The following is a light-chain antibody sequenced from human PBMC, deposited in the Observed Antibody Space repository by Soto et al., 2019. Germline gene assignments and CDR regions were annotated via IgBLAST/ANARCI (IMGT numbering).Light chain of an antibody. CDR2: EIN. Sequence: QSALTQPPSSSGSPGQSVTISCTGTSGDITDNKYVSWFQQHPGKAPKLLIYEINKRPSGVPHRFSGSKSGNTASLTVSGIQADDEADYYCNSYVGSNKYVVGTGTKLTVL. CDR3: NSYVGSNKYV. CDR1: SGDITDNKY. J-gene: IGLJ1*01. V-gene: IGLV2-8*01.